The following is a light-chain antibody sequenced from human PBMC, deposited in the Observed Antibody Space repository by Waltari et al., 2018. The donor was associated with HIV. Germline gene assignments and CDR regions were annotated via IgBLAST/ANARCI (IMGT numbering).Light chain of an antibody. J-gene: IGKJ2*01. Sequence: EIVLTQSPGPQSLSPGSSASLSCRASQTVTSNSIAWYQVRPGQAPRVVIYDASDRAADIPDRCTGSGSGTNFTLTITRLEPEDFALYFCQQYALSPFTFGQGTSLEV. CDR2: DAS. V-gene: IGKV3-20*01. CDR1: QTVTSNS. CDR3: QQYALSPFT.